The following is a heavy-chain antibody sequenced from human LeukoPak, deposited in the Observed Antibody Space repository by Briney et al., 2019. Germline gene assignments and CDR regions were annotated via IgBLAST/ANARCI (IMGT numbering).Heavy chain of an antibody. V-gene: IGHV3-33*01. CDR1: GFTFSSYG. CDR3: ARDSSEMATTLCPLYYFDY. Sequence: PGGSLRLSCAASGFTFSSYGMHWVRQAPGKGLEWVAVIWYDGSNKYYADSVKGRFTISRDNSKNTLYLQMNSLRDEDTAVYYCARDSSEMATTLCPLYYFDYWGQGTLVTVSS. D-gene: IGHD5-24*01. CDR2: IWYDGSNK. J-gene: IGHJ4*02.